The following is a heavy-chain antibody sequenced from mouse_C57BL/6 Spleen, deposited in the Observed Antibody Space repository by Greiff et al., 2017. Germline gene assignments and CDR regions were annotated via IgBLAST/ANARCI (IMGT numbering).Heavy chain of an antibody. V-gene: IGHV5-4*01. Sequence: EVKLVESGGGLVKPGGSLKLSCAASGFTFSSYAMSWVRQTPEKRLEWVATISDGGSYTYYPDNVKGRFTISRDKAKNNLYLQMSHLKSEDTAMYYCARDRAPRPFYAMDYWGQGTSVTVSS. J-gene: IGHJ4*01. CDR1: GFTFSSYA. CDR3: ARDRAPRPFYAMDY. D-gene: IGHD3-3*01. CDR2: ISDGGSYT.